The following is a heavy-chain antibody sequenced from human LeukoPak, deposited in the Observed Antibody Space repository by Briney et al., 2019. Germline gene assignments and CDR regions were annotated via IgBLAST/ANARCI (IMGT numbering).Heavy chain of an antibody. CDR2: IYYSGST. CDR3: ARQAGRGGAVTFDY. Sequence: SETLSLTCTVSGGSISSSSYYWGWIRQPPGRGLEWIGSIYYSGSTYYNPSLKSRVTISVDTSKNQFSLKLSSVTAADAAVYYCARQAGRGGAVTFDYWGQGTLVTVSS. D-gene: IGHD3-16*01. J-gene: IGHJ4*02. CDR1: GGSISSSSYY. V-gene: IGHV4-39*01.